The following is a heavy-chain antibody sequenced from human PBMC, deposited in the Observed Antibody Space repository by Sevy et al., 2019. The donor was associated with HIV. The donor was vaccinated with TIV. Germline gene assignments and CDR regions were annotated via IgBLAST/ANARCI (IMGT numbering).Heavy chain of an antibody. V-gene: IGHV3-33*01. CDR3: ARESGSNWFLDL. J-gene: IGHJ2*01. CDR2: ILSEGSMK. CDR1: GFSVSSSG. Sequence: GGSLRLSCATSGFSVSSSGVHWVRQAPGKGLEWLAAILSEGSMKYYADSVKGRFAISRDNSKNAVDLKMNSLRVDDTALYYCARESGSNWFLDLWGRGTLVTVSS. D-gene: IGHD1-26*01.